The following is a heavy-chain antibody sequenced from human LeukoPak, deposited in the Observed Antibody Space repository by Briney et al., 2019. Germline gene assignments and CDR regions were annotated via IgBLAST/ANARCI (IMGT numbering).Heavy chain of an antibody. J-gene: IGHJ4*02. CDR2: IYSGGST. CDR3: AKVSTMIEPYYFDY. Sequence: GGSLRLSCAASGFTVSSNYMSWVRQAPGKGLEWVSVIYSGGSTYYADSVKGRFTISRDNAKNSLYLQMNSLRAEDTALYYCAKVSTMIEPYYFDYWGQGTLVTVSS. V-gene: IGHV3-53*05. D-gene: IGHD3-22*01. CDR1: GFTVSSNY.